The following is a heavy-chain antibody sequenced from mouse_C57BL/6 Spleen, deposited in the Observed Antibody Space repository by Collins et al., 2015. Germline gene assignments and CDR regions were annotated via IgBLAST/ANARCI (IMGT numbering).Heavy chain of an antibody. D-gene: IGHD3-2*02. Sequence: MHWVKQRPIQGLEWIGNIDPSDSETHYNQKFKDKATLTVDKSSSTAYMQLSSLTSEDSAAYFCARDNSGAEYFDYWGQGTTLTVSS. V-gene: IGHV1-52*01. CDR2: IDPSDSET. CDR3: ARDNSGAEYFDY. J-gene: IGHJ2*01.